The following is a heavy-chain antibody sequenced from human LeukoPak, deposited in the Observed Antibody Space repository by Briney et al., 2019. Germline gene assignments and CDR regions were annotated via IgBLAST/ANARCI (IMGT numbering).Heavy chain of an antibody. CDR3: AKSNVDDFWSGYDY. V-gene: IGHV3-23*01. D-gene: IGHD3-3*01. Sequence: PGGSLRLSCAASGFTFSSYAMTWVRQAPRKGLEWVSIIGGSGDSPYYADSVKGRFTISRDNSKNTLFLQMNSLRAEDTALYYCAKSNVDDFWSGYDYWGQGTLVTVSS. J-gene: IGHJ4*02. CDR2: IGGSGDSP. CDR1: GFTFSSYA.